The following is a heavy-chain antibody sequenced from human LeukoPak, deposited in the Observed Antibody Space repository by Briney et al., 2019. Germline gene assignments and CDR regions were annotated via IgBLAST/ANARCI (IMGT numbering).Heavy chain of an antibody. CDR3: ARIREDSYGPLDY. CDR2: IYYSGST. V-gene: IGHV4-59*01. CDR1: GGSISSYY. D-gene: IGHD5-18*01. J-gene: IGHJ4*02. Sequence: SETLSLTCTVSGGSISSYYWSWTRQPPGKGLEWIGYIYYSGSTNYNPSLKSRVTISVDTSKNKFSLKLSSVTAADTAVYYCARIREDSYGPLDYWGQGTLVTVSS.